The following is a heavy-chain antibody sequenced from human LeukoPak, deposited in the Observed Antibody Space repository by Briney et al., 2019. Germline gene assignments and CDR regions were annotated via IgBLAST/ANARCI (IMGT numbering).Heavy chain of an antibody. CDR2: INPNSGGT. CDR1: GYTFTGYY. V-gene: IGHV1-2*02. CDR3: ARDLTGYNYY. J-gene: IGHJ4*02. Sequence: ASVKVSCKTSGYTFTGYYMHWVRQAPGQGLEWMGWINPNSGGTNYALKFQGRVTMTRGTSISTAYMELSRLRSDDAAVYFCARDLTGYNYYWGQGTLVTVSS. D-gene: IGHD3-9*01.